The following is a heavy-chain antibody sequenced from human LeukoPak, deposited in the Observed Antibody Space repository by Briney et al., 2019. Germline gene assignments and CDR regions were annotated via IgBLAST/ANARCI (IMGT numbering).Heavy chain of an antibody. Sequence: ASVKVSCKASGYTFTGYYMHWVRQAPGQGLEWMGRINPNSGGTNYAQKFQGRVTMTRDTSISTAYMELSRLRSDDTAVYYCARYSSSWYGLGYSGQGTLVTVSS. D-gene: IGHD6-13*01. CDR3: ARYSSSWYGLGY. V-gene: IGHV1-2*06. CDR1: GYTFTGYY. CDR2: INPNSGGT. J-gene: IGHJ4*02.